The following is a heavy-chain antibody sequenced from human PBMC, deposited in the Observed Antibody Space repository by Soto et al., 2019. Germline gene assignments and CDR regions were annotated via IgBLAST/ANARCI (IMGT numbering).Heavy chain of an antibody. Sequence: SVKLSCKDSGGTFSSNAISWVRQAPGQGLEWMGGIIPIFGTANYAQKFQGRVTITADESTGTAYMELSSLRSEDTAVYYCARDPRYYDFWSGYSNWFDPWGQGTLVTVSS. V-gene: IGHV1-69*13. D-gene: IGHD3-3*01. CDR2: IIPIFGTA. CDR1: GGTFSSNA. J-gene: IGHJ5*02. CDR3: ARDPRYYDFWSGYSNWFDP.